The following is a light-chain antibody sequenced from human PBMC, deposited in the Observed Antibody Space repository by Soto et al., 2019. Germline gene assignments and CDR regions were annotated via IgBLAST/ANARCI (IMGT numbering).Light chain of an antibody. CDR1: QSVSSK. Sequence: EIVLTQSPGTLSVSPGERATLSCRASQSVSSKLAWYQQKPGQAPRLLFYGASTGATGIPARFSGSGSETEFTLSNSSLQSEDFAVYYCLQYNNWPGTFGQGTKVEIK. V-gene: IGKV3-15*01. CDR3: LQYNNWPGT. J-gene: IGKJ1*01. CDR2: GAS.